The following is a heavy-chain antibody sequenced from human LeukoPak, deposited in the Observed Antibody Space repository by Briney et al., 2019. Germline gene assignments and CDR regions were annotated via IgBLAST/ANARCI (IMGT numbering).Heavy chain of an antibody. J-gene: IGHJ3*02. D-gene: IGHD3-10*01. CDR1: GFSLGTYW. Sequence: GGSLRLSCAASGFSLGTYWMSWVRQAPGKGLEWVSAISGSGGSTYYADSVKGRFTISRDNSKNTLYLQMNSLRAEDTAVYYCAQGVRGVIGLGAFDIWGQGTMVTVSS. CDR3: AQGVRGVIGLGAFDI. CDR2: ISGSGGST. V-gene: IGHV3-23*01.